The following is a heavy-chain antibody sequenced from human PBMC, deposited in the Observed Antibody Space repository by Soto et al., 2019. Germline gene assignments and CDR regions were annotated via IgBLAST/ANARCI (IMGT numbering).Heavy chain of an antibody. V-gene: IGHV3-30*03. Sequence: HPGGSLRLSCASSGVTFGVYNMQWVRQAPGKGLECVSVISYDGGNEYYADSVKGRFTISRDNSENKLYLQMNSLRPEDSGVYYCATGHRGLTGLPAVITAPGSFDPWGQGAQVTVSS. D-gene: IGHD3-22*01. J-gene: IGHJ5*01. CDR3: ATGHRGLTGLPAVITAPGSFDP. CDR2: ISYDGGNE. CDR1: GVTFGVYN.